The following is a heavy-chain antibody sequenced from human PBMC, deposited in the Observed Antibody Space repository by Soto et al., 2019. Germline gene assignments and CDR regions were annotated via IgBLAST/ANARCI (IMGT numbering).Heavy chain of an antibody. Sequence: EVQLVESGGGLVQPGGSPRLSCAASGFTFSSYNMNWVRQAPGKGLEWVSYISTSSSTTYYADSVKGRFTISRDNAKNSLFLQMNSLRAEDTAVYYCARSYDTSGWHDYWGQGTLVTVSS. V-gene: IGHV3-48*01. J-gene: IGHJ4*02. CDR1: GFTFSSYN. CDR3: ARSYDTSGWHDY. CDR2: ISTSSSTT. D-gene: IGHD3-22*01.